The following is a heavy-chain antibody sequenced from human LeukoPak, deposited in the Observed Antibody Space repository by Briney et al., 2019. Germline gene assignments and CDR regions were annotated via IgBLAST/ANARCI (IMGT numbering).Heavy chain of an antibody. J-gene: IGHJ4*02. V-gene: IGHV4-34*01. CDR1: GGSFSGYY. CDR2: INHSGST. Sequence: PSETLSLTCAVYGGSFSGYYWSWIRQPPGKGLEWIGEINHSGSTNYNPSLKSRVTISVDTSKNQFSLKLSSVTAADTAVYYCARGGRWLPYYFDYWGQGTLATVSS. CDR3: ARGGRWLPYYFDY. D-gene: IGHD5-24*01.